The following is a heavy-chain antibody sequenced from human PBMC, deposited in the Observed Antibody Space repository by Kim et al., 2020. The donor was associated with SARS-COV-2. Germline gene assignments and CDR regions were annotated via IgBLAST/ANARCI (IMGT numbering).Heavy chain of an antibody. Sequence: ASVKVSCTASGYTFTSYDINWVRQAPGQGLEWMGWMNPISGNTGYAQKFQGRVAMTRDSSISTPFMDMSSLTSEDTAVYYCARGPKYNVLVPHEKLQRHDGLDAWGQGTLVIVSS. V-gene: IGHV1-8*01. CDR2: MNPISGNT. CDR3: ARGPKYNVLVPHEKLQRHDGLDA. J-gene: IGHJ5*02. D-gene: IGHD2-2*01. CDR1: GYTFTSYD.